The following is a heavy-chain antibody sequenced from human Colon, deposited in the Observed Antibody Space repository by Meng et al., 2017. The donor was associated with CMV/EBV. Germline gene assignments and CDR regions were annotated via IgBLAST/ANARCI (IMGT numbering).Heavy chain of an antibody. V-gene: IGHV3-30-3*01. CDR2: ISSAGTNR. CDR1: GLILGDYV. Sequence: GESLKISCAASGLILGDYVMHWVRQAPGKGLEWVAFISSAGTNRNYADAVKGRFSISRDNSRNILYLQMNNLRPDDTAVYYCARGGGLDTLAAFDIWGQGTMVTVSS. J-gene: IGHJ3*02. D-gene: IGHD1-1*01. CDR3: ARGGGLDTLAAFDI.